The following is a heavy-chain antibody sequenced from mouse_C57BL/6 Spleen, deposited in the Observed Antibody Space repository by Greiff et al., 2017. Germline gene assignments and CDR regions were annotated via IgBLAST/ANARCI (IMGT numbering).Heavy chain of an antibody. J-gene: IGHJ2*01. V-gene: IGHV1-52*01. CDR3: ARRGDGYSFDY. CDR2: IDPSDSEP. D-gene: IGHD2-3*01. CDR1: GYTFTSYW. Sequence: VQLQQPGAELVRPGSSVKLSCKASGYTFTSYWMHWVKQRPIQGLEWIGNIDPSDSEPHYNQKFKDKATLTVDKSSSTAYMQLSSLTSEDSAVYYCARRGDGYSFDYWGQGTTLTVSS.